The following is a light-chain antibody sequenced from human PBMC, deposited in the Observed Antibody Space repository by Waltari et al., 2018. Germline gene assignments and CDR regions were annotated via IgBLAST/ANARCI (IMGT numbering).Light chain of an antibody. CDR3: SSYTSSSTWV. CDR1: SSDVGGYNY. J-gene: IGLJ3*02. CDR2: EVS. Sequence: QSALTQPASVSGSPGQSITISCTGTSSDVGGYNYVSWYQQHPGKAPKLMIYEVSNRPSGVYNRFSGSESGNTASLTISGLQAEDEADYYCSSYTSSSTWVFGGGTKLTVL. V-gene: IGLV2-14*01.